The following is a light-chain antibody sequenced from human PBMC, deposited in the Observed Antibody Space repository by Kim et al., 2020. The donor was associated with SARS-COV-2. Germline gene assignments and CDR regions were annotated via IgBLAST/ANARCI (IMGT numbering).Light chain of an antibody. CDR3: QAWDTSTFLV. CDR2: QDS. CDR1: NLGDKY. V-gene: IGLV3-1*01. J-gene: IGLJ2*01. Sequence: SYELTQPPSVSVSPGQTASITCSGDNLGDKYACWYQQKPGQSPVLVIYQDSRRPSGIPERFSGSNSGNTATLTISGTQAMDEADYYCQAWDTSTFLVFGG.